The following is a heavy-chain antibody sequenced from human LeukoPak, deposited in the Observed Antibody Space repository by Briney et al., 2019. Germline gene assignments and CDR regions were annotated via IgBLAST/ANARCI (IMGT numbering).Heavy chain of an antibody. D-gene: IGHD6-6*01. CDR3: ARDRLAARHNWFDP. J-gene: IGHJ5*02. V-gene: IGHV4-59*01. CDR1: GGSISSYY. Sequence: SETLSLTCTVSGGSISSYYWSWIRQPPGKGLEWIGYIYYSGSTNYNPSLKSRVTISVDTSKNQFSLKLSSVTAADTAVYYCARDRLAARHNWFDPWGQGTLVTVSS. CDR2: IYYSGST.